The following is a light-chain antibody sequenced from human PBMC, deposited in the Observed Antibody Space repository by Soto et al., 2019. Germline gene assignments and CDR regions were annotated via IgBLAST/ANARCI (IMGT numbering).Light chain of an antibody. CDR1: QTVSKF. CDR2: SAS. CDR3: QQGYTTPIT. J-gene: IGKJ5*01. V-gene: IGKV1-39*01. Sequence: DVQMTQSPSSLSASVGDSVTIACRASQTVSKFVNWYQQKPGKVPDLLIYSASTLYSGVPSRFSGSGSGTEFTLTISNLQPEDFATYHCQQGYTTPITFGQGTRLEIK.